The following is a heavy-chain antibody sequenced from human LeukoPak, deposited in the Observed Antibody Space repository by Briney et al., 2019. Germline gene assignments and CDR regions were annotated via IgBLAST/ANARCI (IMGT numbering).Heavy chain of an antibody. D-gene: IGHD2-15*01. CDR2: INHSGST. V-gene: IGHV4-34*01. Sequence: SETLSLTCAVYGGSFSGYYWSWIRQPPGKGLEWIGEINHSGSTNYNPSLKSRVTISVDTSKNQFSLKLSSVTAADTAVYYCARGRGWPPFDYWGQGTLVTVSS. CDR3: ARGRGWPPFDY. J-gene: IGHJ4*02. CDR1: GGSFSGYY.